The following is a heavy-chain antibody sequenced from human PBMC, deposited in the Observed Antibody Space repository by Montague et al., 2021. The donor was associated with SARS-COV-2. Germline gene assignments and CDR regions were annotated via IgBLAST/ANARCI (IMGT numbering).Heavy chain of an antibody. J-gene: IGHJ3*02. Sequence: SETLSLTCTVSSGSISSYYWSWIRQPPGKGLEWIGYIYYSGSTNYNPSLKGRVTISVDTSKNQFSLKLSSVTAADTAVYYCARGAGYSSSWYLAFEIWGQGTMVTV. CDR1: SGSISSYY. CDR3: ARGAGYSSSWYLAFEI. CDR2: IYYSGST. V-gene: IGHV4-59*01. D-gene: IGHD6-13*01.